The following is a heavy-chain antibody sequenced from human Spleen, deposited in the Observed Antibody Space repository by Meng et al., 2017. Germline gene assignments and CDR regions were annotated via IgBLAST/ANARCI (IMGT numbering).Heavy chain of an antibody. CDR1: GFTFSSYE. Sequence: GESLKISCAASGFTFSSYEMNWVRQAPGKGLEWVSYISSSGSTIYYADSVKGRFTISRDNAKNSLYLQMNSLRAEDTALYYCARARGSGSLYYFDYWGQGTLVTVSS. CDR3: ARARGSGSLYYFDY. D-gene: IGHD3-10*01. J-gene: IGHJ4*02. CDR2: ISSSGSTI. V-gene: IGHV3-48*03.